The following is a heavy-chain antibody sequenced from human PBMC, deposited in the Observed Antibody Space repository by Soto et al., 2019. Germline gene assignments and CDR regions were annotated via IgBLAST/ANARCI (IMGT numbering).Heavy chain of an antibody. CDR1: GYTFTGYY. V-gene: IGHV1-2*04. CDR2: INPNSGGT. J-gene: IGHJ5*02. D-gene: IGHD2-2*02. Sequence: ASVKVSCKASGYTFTGYYIHWVRQAPGQGLEGMGWINPNSGGTNYAQKFQGWVTMTRDTSISTAYMELSRLRSDDTAVYYCARDGYCSSTSCYRVGYNWFDPWGQGIMVTV. CDR3: ARDGYCSSTSCYRVGYNWFDP.